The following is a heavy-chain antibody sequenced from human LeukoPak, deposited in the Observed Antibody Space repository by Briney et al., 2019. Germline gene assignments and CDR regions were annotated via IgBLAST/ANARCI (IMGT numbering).Heavy chain of an antibody. D-gene: IGHD4-17*01. CDR2: IYYRGST. Sequence: PSETLSLTCTASGGSITNYYWSWIRQPPGKRLECLAYIYYRGSTNYNPSLKSRVTFSVDTSKNQFSLKLNSVTAADTAVYYCARGGDYGDLRYFDYWGQGTLVTVSS. V-gene: IGHV4-59*01. CDR3: ARGGDYGDLRYFDY. J-gene: IGHJ4*02. CDR1: GGSITNYY.